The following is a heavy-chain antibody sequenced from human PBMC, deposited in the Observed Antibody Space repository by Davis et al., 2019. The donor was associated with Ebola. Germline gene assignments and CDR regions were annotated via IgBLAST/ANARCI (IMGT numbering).Heavy chain of an antibody. CDR2: IWFDGSKK. CDR1: GFTFSSYG. J-gene: IGHJ4*02. Sequence: GESLKISCAASGFTFSSYGLHWVRQTPGEGLEWVAVIWFDGSKKYYAESVKGRFTISRDNAQNTLDLQMNDLRAGDTAIYYCARGVGATYYFDYWGQGTLVTVSS. D-gene: IGHD1-26*01. V-gene: IGHV3-33*01. CDR3: ARGVGATYYFDY.